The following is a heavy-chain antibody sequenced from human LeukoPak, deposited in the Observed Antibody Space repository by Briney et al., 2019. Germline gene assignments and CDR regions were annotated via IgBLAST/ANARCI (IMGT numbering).Heavy chain of an antibody. V-gene: IGHV3-74*03. CDR2: TDPNGSST. CDR1: GFTFSSYW. CDR3: AGAWGPYYYDSSGYYRIGAFDI. D-gene: IGHD3-22*01. Sequence: GGSLRLSCAASGFTFSSYWMHWVRQAPGKGLVWVSRTDPNGSSTKYADSVKGRFTVSRDNAKNTLYLQMNSLRAEDTAVYYCAGAWGPYYYDSSGYYRIGAFDIWGQGTMVTVSS. J-gene: IGHJ3*02.